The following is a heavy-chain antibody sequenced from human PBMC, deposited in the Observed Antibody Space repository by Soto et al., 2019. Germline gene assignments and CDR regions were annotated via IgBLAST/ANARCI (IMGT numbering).Heavy chain of an antibody. D-gene: IGHD3-22*01. CDR2: IKSKADGGAT. CDR3: TTQYYYDSSGSLLN. Sequence: EVQVVESGGGLVKPGGSLRLSCAASGFTFSNAWMTWVRQAPGKGLEWVGRIKSKADGGATDYAAPVKDRFTISGDDSKNTPYLQMNSLKTEDTAVYYCTTQYYYDSSGSLLNWGQGTLVTVSS. V-gene: IGHV3-15*01. J-gene: IGHJ4*02. CDR1: GFTFSNAW.